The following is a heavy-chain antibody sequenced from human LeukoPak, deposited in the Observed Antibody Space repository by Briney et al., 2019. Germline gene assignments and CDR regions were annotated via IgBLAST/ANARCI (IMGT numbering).Heavy chain of an antibody. D-gene: IGHD3-3*01. Sequence: PSETLSLTCAVYGGSFSGYYWSWIRQPPGKGLEWTGEINHSGSTNYNPSLKSRVTISVDTSKNQFSLKLSSVTAADTAVYYCARGRGRNYDFWRGYYAVMRYYFDYWGQGTLVTVSS. CDR3: ARGRGRNYDFWRGYYAVMRYYFDY. CDR2: INHSGST. CDR1: GGSFSGYY. V-gene: IGHV4-34*01. J-gene: IGHJ4*02.